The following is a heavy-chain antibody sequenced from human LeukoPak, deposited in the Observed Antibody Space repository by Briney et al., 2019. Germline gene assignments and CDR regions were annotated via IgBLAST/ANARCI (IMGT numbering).Heavy chain of an antibody. CDR1: GYTFTSYG. CDR2: ISAYNGNT. J-gene: IGHJ6*02. CDR3: ARVPYDFFYYYYGMDV. V-gene: IGHV1-18*01. D-gene: IGHD3-3*01. Sequence: ASVKVSCKASGYTFTSYGISWVRQAPGQGLEWMGWISAYNGNTNYAQKLQGRVTMTTDTSTSTAYMELRSLRSDDTAVYYCARVPYDFFYYYYGMDVWGQGTTVTVSS.